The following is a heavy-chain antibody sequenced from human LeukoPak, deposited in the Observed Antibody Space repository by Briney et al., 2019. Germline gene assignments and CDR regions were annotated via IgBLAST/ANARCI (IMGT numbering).Heavy chain of an antibody. CDR2: INHSGST. Sequence: SETLSLTCAVYGGSFSGYYWSWIRQPTGKGLEWIGEINHSGSTNYNPSLKSRVTISVDTSKSQFSLKVRYVTAADTAVYYCARGLNDSWTGENYWGQGTLVTVSS. V-gene: IGHV4-34*01. CDR3: ARGLNDSWTGENY. D-gene: IGHD3-3*01. J-gene: IGHJ4*02. CDR1: GGSFSGYY.